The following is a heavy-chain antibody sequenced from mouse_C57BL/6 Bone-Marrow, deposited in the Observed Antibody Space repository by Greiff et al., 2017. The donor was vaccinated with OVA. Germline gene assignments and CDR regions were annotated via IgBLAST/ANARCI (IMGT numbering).Heavy chain of an antibody. CDR2: IYPGDGDT. D-gene: IGHD2-3*01. CDR3: ARHEDGYYASYFDY. J-gene: IGHJ2*01. Sequence: LQESGPELVKPGASVKISCKASGYAFSSSWMNWVKQRPGTGLEWIGRIYPGDGDTNSNGKFKGKATLAADKSSSTAYMQRSSLSSEDSAVYFCARHEDGYYASYFDYWGQGTTLTVSS. CDR1: GYAFSSSW. V-gene: IGHV1-82*01.